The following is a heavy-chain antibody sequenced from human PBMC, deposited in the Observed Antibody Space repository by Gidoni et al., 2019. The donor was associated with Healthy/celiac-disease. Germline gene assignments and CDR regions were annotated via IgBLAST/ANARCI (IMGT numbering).Heavy chain of an antibody. J-gene: IGHJ6*02. CDR1: GFTFSSYS. Sequence: CAASGFTFSSYSMNWVRQAPGKGLEWVSSISSSSSYIYYADSVKGRFTISRDNAKNSLYLQMNSLRAEDTAVYYCARDGGSGYSYGLYYYYYYGMDVWGQGTTVTVSS. CDR3: ARDGGSGYSYGLYYYYYYGMDV. CDR2: ISSSSSYI. V-gene: IGHV3-21*01. D-gene: IGHD5-18*01.